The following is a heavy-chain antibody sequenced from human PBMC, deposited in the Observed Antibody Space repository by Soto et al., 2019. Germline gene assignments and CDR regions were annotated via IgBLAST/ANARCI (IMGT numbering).Heavy chain of an antibody. CDR3: ARGPSPYTSGYFYD. J-gene: IGHJ4*02. CDR1: GFTFSNYS. Sequence: GVSPGLSFAASGFTFSNYSMQWVRQAPGKGLEWVAVISNDGSEKYYADSVKGRFTISRDNSKNTLYLQMNSLRAEDTAVYYCARGPSPYTSGYFYDWGQGALVTVSS. CDR2: ISNDGSEK. D-gene: IGHD2-2*01. V-gene: IGHV3-30-3*01.